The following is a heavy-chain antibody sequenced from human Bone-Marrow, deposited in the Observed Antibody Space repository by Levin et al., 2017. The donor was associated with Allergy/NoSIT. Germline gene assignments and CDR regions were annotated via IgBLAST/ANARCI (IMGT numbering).Heavy chain of an antibody. D-gene: IGHD3-10*01. J-gene: IGHJ3*02. CDR3: ATGNYLFAFDI. CDR2: IAPDGSTT. V-gene: IGHV3-74*01. Sequence: LSLTCAASWLTFSSPWMFWVRQAPGKGLVWVSQIAPDGSTTAYADSVKGRFSISRDNAKNTLSLQLNSLTAEDTAVYHCATGNYLFAFDIWGRGTMVTVSS. CDR1: WLTFSSPW.